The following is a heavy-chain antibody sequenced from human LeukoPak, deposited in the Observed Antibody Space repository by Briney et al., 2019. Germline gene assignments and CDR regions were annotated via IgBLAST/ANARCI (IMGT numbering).Heavy chain of an antibody. CDR1: GFTFSSYA. CDR3: AKDLRIQLWVFDY. Sequence: PGGSLRLSCAASGFTFSSYAMSWVRQAPGKGLEWASAISGSGGSTYYADSVKGRFTISRDNSKNTLYLQMNSLRAEDTAVYYCAKDLRIQLWVFDYWGQGTLVTVPS. V-gene: IGHV3-23*01. CDR2: ISGSGGST. D-gene: IGHD5-18*01. J-gene: IGHJ4*02.